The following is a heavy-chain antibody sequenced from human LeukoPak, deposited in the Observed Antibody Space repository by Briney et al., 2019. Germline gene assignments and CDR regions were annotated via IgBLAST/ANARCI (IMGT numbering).Heavy chain of an antibody. CDR1: GLTLSDST. CDR3: TTPFSGTSNIA. V-gene: IGHV3-73*01. J-gene: IGHJ5*02. D-gene: IGHD1-26*01. CDR2: IRDKGNNDAT. Sequence: GGSLRLSCAASGLTLSDSTIHWVRQASGKGLDWVGRIRDKGNNDATTYAASVKGRFTISRDDSKNTAYLQMNSLKTEDTAIYYCTTPFSGTSNIAWGQGTLVTVSS.